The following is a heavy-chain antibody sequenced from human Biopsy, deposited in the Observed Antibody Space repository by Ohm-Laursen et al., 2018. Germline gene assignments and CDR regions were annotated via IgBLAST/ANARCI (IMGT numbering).Heavy chain of an antibody. D-gene: IGHD3-3*01. CDR1: GGSFSGTY. CDR3: ARGEYYAYWSGVRKLNYFDY. Sequence: GTLSLTCAVSGGSFSGTYWSWIRQTPGKGLEWIGEINHSGSTKYNPSFESRVTISVDTSKNQFSLNLFSVTAADAARYFCARGEYYAYWSGVRKLNYFDYWGQGTLVIVSS. CDR2: INHSGST. J-gene: IGHJ4*02. V-gene: IGHV4-34*01.